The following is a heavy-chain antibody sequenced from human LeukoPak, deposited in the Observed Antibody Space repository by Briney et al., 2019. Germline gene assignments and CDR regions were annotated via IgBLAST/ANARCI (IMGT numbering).Heavy chain of an antibody. Sequence: ASAKVSCKAPGYSFLSYGIRWVRQAPGQGREWMGWIRAYNLGTEYAQKFQGKVTMTTDMGTDTVYMDLRSLTSDGTAVYSCARTAVYDNSSSWLGFGCWGRRTLVIVSS. CDR1: GYSFLSYG. V-gene: IGHV1-18*01. J-gene: IGHJ4*03. D-gene: IGHD3-22*01. CDR2: IRAYNLGT. CDR3: ARTAVYDNSSSWLGFGC.